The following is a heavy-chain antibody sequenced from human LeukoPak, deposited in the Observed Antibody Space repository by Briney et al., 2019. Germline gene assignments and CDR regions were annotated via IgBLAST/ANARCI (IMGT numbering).Heavy chain of an antibody. Sequence: GGSLRLSCAASGFTFSSYSMNWVRQAPGKGLEWVSYISSSSSTIYYADSVKGRFTISRDNAKNSLYLQMNSLRAEDTALYYCAKGREWELLGFGAFDIWGQGTMVTVSS. D-gene: IGHD1-26*01. CDR2: ISSSSSTI. V-gene: IGHV3-48*04. J-gene: IGHJ3*02. CDR3: AKGREWELLGFGAFDI. CDR1: GFTFSSYS.